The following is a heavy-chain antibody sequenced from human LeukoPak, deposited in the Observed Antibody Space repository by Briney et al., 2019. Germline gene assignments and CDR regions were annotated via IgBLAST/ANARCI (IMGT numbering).Heavy chain of an antibody. CDR2: ISSSNTTI. V-gene: IGHV3-48*02. CDR1: GFTFSSYS. J-gene: IGHJ3*02. CDR3: ARRMGGELVAFDI. D-gene: IGHD1-7*01. Sequence: GGSLRLSCAASGFTFSSYSMNWVRQAPGKGLEWVSYISSSNTTIYFADSVKGRFTISRDNAKNSLYLQMNSLRDEDTAVYYCARRMGGELVAFDIWGQGTMVTVSS.